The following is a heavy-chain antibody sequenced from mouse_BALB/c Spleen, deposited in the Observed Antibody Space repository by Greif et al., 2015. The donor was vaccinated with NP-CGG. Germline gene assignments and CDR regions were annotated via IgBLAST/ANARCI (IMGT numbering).Heavy chain of an antibody. Sequence: VQLQQPGTELVKPGASVKLSCTASGFNIKEKYMHWVKERPEQRLEWIGRIVPANGNTKYDPNFQGKATITADTSSNTTCLQLTSLTSQDTDLYSCASYVCGYYFDYWGLGTTLTVSS. CDR1: GFNIKEKY. CDR2: IVPANGNT. V-gene: IGHV14-3*02. J-gene: IGHJ2*01. CDR3: ASYVCGYYFDY.